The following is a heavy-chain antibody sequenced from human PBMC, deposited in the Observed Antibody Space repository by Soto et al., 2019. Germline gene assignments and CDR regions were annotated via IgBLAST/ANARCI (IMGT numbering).Heavy chain of an antibody. CDR2: IIPIFGTA. CDR1: GGPFSSSA. Sequence: SVKVSCKASGGPFSSSAISWVRQAPGQGLEWMGGIIPIFGTANYAQKFQGRVTITADESTSTAYMELSSLRSEDTAVYYCARDGAGYSSGWFFDYWGQGTLVTVS. CDR3: ARDGAGYSSGWFFDY. V-gene: IGHV1-69*13. J-gene: IGHJ4*02. D-gene: IGHD6-19*01.